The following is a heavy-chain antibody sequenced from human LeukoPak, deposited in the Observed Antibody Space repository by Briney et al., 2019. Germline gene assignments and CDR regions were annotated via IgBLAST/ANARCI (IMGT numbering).Heavy chain of an antibody. Sequence: SETLSLTCTVSGGSISNAIYYWGWIRQPPGKGLEWIGSIYHSGSTYYNPSLKSRVTISVDTSKNQFSLKVSSVTAADTAVYYCARESGAAAAGTAYWGQGTLVTVSS. CDR3: ARESGAAAAGTAY. J-gene: IGHJ4*02. CDR1: GGSISNAIYY. V-gene: IGHV4-39*07. D-gene: IGHD6-13*01. CDR2: IYHSGST.